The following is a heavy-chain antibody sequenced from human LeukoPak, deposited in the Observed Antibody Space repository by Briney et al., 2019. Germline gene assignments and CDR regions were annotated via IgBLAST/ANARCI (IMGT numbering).Heavy chain of an antibody. CDR3: ARTRYNGYDRHFDS. CDR1: GGSISSSSYY. CDR2: IYNSGST. J-gene: IGHJ4*02. Sequence: SETLSLTCTVSGGSISSSSYYWGWIRQPPGKGLEWIGSIYNSGSTYYNPSLKSRVTISVDTSKNQFSLKLTSVTAADTAVYYCARTRYNGYDRHFDSWGQGSLVTVSS. V-gene: IGHV4-39*01. D-gene: IGHD5-12*01.